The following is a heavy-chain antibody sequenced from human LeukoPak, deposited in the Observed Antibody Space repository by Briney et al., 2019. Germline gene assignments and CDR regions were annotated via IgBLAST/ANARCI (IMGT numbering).Heavy chain of an antibody. CDR2: VWFDGSLK. J-gene: IGHJ4*02. CDR3: ARGDGGGGTHPFDY. Sequence: GKSLRLSCAASGFTFSTYGMNWVRQAPGKGLECVAVVWFDGSLKYYRDSVKGRFTISRDNPKNTLYLQMNSLRVEDTAVYYCARGDGGGGTHPFDYWGQGTLVTVSS. CDR1: GFTFSTYG. D-gene: IGHD2-15*01. V-gene: IGHV3-33*01.